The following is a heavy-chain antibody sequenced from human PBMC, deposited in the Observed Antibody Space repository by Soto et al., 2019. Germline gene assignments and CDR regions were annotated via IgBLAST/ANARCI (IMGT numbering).Heavy chain of an antibody. CDR1: GGSISSGGYS. Sequence: QLQLQESGSGLVKPSQTLSLTCAVSGGSISSGGYSWSWIRQPPGKGLEWIGYIYHRGSTYYNPSLKSRVTISVDGSKNQLSLKLSSVTAADTAVYYCAAGAIFGVVPLDYWGQGTLVTVSS. CDR3: AAGAIFGVVPLDY. J-gene: IGHJ4*02. D-gene: IGHD3-3*01. CDR2: IYHRGST. V-gene: IGHV4-30-2*01.